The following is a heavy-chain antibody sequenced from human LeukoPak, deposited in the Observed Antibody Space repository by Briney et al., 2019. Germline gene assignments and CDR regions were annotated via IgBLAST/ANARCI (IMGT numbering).Heavy chain of an antibody. D-gene: IGHD6-19*01. CDR2: INPNSGGT. CDR1: GYTFTGYS. J-gene: IGHJ4*02. CDR3: ARGIRVAGRY. V-gene: IGHV1-2*02. Sequence: ASVKVSCKASGYTFTGYSIYWVRQAPGQGLEWMGWINPNSGGTNYAQKLQGRVTMTRDTSIATAYMELSSLRSDDTAVYYCARGIRVAGRYWGQGTLVTVSS.